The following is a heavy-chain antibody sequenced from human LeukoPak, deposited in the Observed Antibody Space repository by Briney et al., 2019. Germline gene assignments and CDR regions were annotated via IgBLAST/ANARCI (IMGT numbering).Heavy chain of an antibody. V-gene: IGHV1-18*01. D-gene: IGHD3-22*01. CDR1: DYSFIDYV. J-gene: IGHJ4*02. CDR3: ARVEYSSGRGDY. CDR2: ISTHSGDT. Sequence: ASVKVSCKAGDYSFIDYVLTWVRQAPGQGLVWMGWISTHSGDTNYAQNFQGRVTLTRDTSTSTAYMDLNNLTPDDTAVYYCARVEYSSGRGDYWGQGTVVTVSS.